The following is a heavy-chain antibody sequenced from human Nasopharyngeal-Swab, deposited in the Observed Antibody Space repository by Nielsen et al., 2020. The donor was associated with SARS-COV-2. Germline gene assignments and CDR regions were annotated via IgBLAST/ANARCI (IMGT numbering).Heavy chain of an antibody. J-gene: IGHJ4*02. CDR3: AGHPADFDY. D-gene: IGHD6-25*01. Sequence: SETLSLTCAVYGGSISDYHWSWIRQPPGKGLEWIGEMKPSGRTNYNPSLKSRVAISIDTSKNQFILNLGSMTAADTAVYYCAGHPADFDYWGQGALVTVSS. CDR2: MKPSGRT. V-gene: IGHV4-34*01. CDR1: GGSISDYH.